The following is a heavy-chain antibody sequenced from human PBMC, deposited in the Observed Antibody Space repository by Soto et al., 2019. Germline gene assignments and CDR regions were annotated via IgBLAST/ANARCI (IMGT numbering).Heavy chain of an antibody. CDR2: INHSGST. J-gene: IGHJ4*02. Sequence: SETLSLTGSVYGGSFSGNYWSWIRQPQGEGLEWIGEINHSGSTNYNPSLKSRVTISVDTSKNQFSLKLSSVTAADTAVYYCARVRWNYYDSSGPEPFDYWGQGTLVTVSS. D-gene: IGHD3-22*01. CDR1: GGSFSGNY. V-gene: IGHV4-34*01. CDR3: ARVRWNYYDSSGPEPFDY.